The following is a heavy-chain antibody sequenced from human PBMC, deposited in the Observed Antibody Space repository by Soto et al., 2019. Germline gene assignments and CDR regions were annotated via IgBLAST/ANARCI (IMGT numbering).Heavy chain of an antibody. V-gene: IGHV4-59*11. Sequence: QVQLQESGPGLVKPSETLSLTCTVAGGSLTDHYWNWFCQSPGKGLHWIGYVYYSGGTNYNPSLKSRVTMSVDTSKNQFSLNLRSVTAADTAVYYCARGNDWKSSTFDIWGQGTMVSVSS. CDR3: ARGNDWKSSTFDI. J-gene: IGHJ3*02. CDR2: VYYSGGT. CDR1: GGSLTDHY. D-gene: IGHD2-21*01.